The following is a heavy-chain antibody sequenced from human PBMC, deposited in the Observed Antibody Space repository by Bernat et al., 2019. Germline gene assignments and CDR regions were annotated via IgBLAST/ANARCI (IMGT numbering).Heavy chain of an antibody. V-gene: IGHV3-15*07. CDR2: VKIKTDGETT. D-gene: IGHD3-3*01. J-gene: IGHJ4*02. Sequence: EMQLVESGGGLVKPGGSLRLSCAASGFTFSNAWMNWVRQAPGKGLEWVGRVKIKTDGETTDNAAPVKGRFTISRDDSKNTLYLQMNSLKTEDTAVYYCTTGSVEGGWGQGTLVTVSS. CDR1: GFTFSNAW. CDR3: TTGSVEGG.